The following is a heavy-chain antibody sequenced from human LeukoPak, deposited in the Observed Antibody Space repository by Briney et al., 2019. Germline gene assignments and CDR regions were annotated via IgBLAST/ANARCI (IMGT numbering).Heavy chain of an antibody. D-gene: IGHD6-13*01. V-gene: IGHV5-51*01. J-gene: IGHJ1*01. CDR2: IYPGDSDT. Sequence: GESLKISCKGSGYSFTSYWIGWVRQMPGKGLEWMGIIYPGDSDTRYSPSFQGQATISADKSISTAYLQWSSLKASDTAMYYCATAYSSSWYVSAEYFQHWGQGTLVTVSS. CDR1: GYSFTSYW. CDR3: ATAYSSSWYVSAEYFQH.